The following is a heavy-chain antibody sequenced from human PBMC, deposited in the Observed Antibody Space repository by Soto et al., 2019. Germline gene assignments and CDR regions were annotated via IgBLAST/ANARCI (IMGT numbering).Heavy chain of an antibody. D-gene: IGHD3-22*01. CDR1: GFTFSSYA. J-gene: IGHJ4*02. CDR2: ISGSGGST. Sequence: GGSLRLSCAASGFTFSSYAMSWVRQAPGKGLEWVSAISGSGGSTYYADSVKGRFTISRDNSKNTLYLQMNSLRAEDTAVYYCAKERRRRSITMIVVVNYFDYWGQGTLVTVSS. V-gene: IGHV3-23*01. CDR3: AKERRRRSITMIVVVNYFDY.